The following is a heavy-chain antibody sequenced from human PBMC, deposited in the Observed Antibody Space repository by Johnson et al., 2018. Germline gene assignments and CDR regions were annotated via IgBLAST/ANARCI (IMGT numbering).Heavy chain of an antibody. CDR2: LSRSNSYG. CDR3: VRDLSTTTGGYFQH. J-gene: IGHJ1*01. Sequence: VQLVETGGCLVKPGGSLRLSCVASGFTFSSYSMTWVRQAPGKGLEWVSSLSRSNSYGYYADSVKGRFTISRDNAKNSLDLQMHSLRVEDTAVYYCVRDLSTTTGGYFQHWGQGNLVTVSS. D-gene: IGHD1-14*01. V-gene: IGHV3-21*01. CDR1: GFTFSSYS.